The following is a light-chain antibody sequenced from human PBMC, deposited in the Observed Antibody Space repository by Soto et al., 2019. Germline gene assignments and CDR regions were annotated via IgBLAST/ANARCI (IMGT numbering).Light chain of an antibody. CDR1: QNIRSR. CDR2: DAS. V-gene: IGKV1-5*01. Sequence: DFQMTQSPSSLSASVGDRVTITCRAIQNIRSRLAWFQQKPGKAPKLLIYDASSLESGVPQRFSGSGSGTEFTLTISSLQTDDFSTYYCQQYHTSWTFGQATKVGIK. CDR3: QQYHTSWT. J-gene: IGKJ1*01.